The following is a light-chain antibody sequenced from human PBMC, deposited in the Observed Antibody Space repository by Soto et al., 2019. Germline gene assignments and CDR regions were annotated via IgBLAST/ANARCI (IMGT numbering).Light chain of an antibody. CDR3: MQALQTPRLT. CDR1: QSLLHSNGYNY. V-gene: IGKV2-28*01. J-gene: IGKJ4*01. CDR2: LGS. Sequence: DIVMTQSPLSLPVTPGEPASISCRSSQSLLHSNGYNYLDWYLQKPGQSPQLLIYLGSNRASGVPDRFSGSGSDTDFTLKISRVEAEDVGVYYCMQALQTPRLTFGGGTKVEIK.